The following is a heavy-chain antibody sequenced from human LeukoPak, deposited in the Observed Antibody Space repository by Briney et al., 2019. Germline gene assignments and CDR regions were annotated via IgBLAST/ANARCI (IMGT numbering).Heavy chain of an antibody. CDR2: IYYSGST. CDR1: GGSISSSSYY. Sequence: SETLSLTCTVSGGSISSSSYYWGWIRQPPGKGLEWIGSIYYSGSTYYNPSLKSRVTISVDTSKNQFSLKLSSVTAADTAVYCCARRHFGELSPFDYWGQGTLVTVSS. V-gene: IGHV4-39*01. D-gene: IGHD3-10*01. CDR3: ARRHFGELSPFDY. J-gene: IGHJ4*02.